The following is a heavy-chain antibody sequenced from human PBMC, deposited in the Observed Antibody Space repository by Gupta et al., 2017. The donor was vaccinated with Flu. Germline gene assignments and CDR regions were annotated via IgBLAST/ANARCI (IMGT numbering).Heavy chain of an antibody. CDR1: GGSISSYY. CDR3: ARDRPYCSSTSCYTNGFDP. J-gene: IGHJ5*02. CDR2: IYTSGST. D-gene: IGHD2-2*02. Sequence: QVQLQESGPGLVKPSETLSLTCTVSGGSISSYYWSWIRQPAGKGLEWIGRIYTSGSTNYNPSLKSRVTMSVDTSKNQFSLKLSSVTAADTAVYYCARDRPYCSSTSCYTNGFDPWGQGTLVTVSS. V-gene: IGHV4-4*07.